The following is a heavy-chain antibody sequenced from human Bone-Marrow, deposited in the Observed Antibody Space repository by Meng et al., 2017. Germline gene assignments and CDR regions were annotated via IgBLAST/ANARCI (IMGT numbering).Heavy chain of an antibody. CDR3: AGDYYGSGSYGRFDP. V-gene: IGHV3-7*01. D-gene: IGHD3-10*01. Sequence: GESLKISCAASGFTFSSYWMSWVRQAPGKGLEWVANIKQDGSEKYYVDSVKGRFTISRDNSKNTLYLQMNSLRAEDTAVYYCAGDYYGSGSYGRFDPWGQGTLVTVSS. CDR2: IKQDGSEK. CDR1: GFTFSSYW. J-gene: IGHJ5*02.